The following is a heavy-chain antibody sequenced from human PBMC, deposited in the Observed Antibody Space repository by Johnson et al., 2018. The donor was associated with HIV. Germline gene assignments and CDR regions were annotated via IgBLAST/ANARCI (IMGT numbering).Heavy chain of an antibody. J-gene: IGHJ3*02. CDR3: ARAPYYYDSSTGAFDI. CDR2: ISYDGSDK. CDR1: GFTFSSYA. Sequence: VQLVESGGGVVQPGRSLRPSCAASGFTFSSYAMHWVRQAPGKGLEWVAVISYDGSDKYYADSVKGRFTISRDNSKNTLYLQMNSLRAEDTAVYYCARAPYYYDSSTGAFDIWGQGTMVTVSS. V-gene: IGHV3-30*04. D-gene: IGHD3-22*01.